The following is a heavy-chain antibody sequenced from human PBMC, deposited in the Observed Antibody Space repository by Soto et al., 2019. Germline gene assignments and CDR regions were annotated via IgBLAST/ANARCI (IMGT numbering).Heavy chain of an antibody. Sequence: QVQLVQSGAEVKKPGSSVEVSCKASGGTFSSYAISWVRQAPGQGLEWMGGIIPIFGTTNYAQKFQGRVTITADESTSTAYMELSSLRSEDTAMYYCARVVTVVKSFHYWYFDLWGRGTLVTVSS. V-gene: IGHV1-69*12. CDR1: GGTFSSYA. CDR2: IIPIFGTT. J-gene: IGHJ2*01. CDR3: ARVVTVVKSFHYWYFDL. D-gene: IGHD2-15*01.